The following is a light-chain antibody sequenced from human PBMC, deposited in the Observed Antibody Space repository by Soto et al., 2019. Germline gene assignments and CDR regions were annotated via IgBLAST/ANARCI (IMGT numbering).Light chain of an antibody. V-gene: IGKV1-5*03. CDR3: QQHNGD. J-gene: IGKJ4*01. CDR2: KAS. CDR1: QTISSW. Sequence: DIQMTQSPSTLSGSVGDRVTITCRASQTISSWLAWYQQKPGKAPKLLIYKASTLKSGVPSRFSGSGSGTVFTLTISSLQPHDFATYYCQQHNGDFGGGTRVEI.